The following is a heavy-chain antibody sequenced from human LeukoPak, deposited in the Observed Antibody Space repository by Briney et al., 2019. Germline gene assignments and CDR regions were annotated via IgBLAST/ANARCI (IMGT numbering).Heavy chain of an antibody. CDR1: GFTFSSYA. V-gene: IGHV3-23*01. CDR2: ISGGGGST. D-gene: IGHD5/OR15-5a*01. Sequence: PGGSLRLSCAASGFTFSSYAMSWVRQAPGKGLGGVSTISGGGGSTYSADSVRGRFTTSRNNSNNTLFLQMSSLRAVDTAVYYCAKGGRLIVSKSGCFDYWGQGTLVTVSS. CDR3: AKGGRLIVSKSGCFDY. J-gene: IGHJ4*02.